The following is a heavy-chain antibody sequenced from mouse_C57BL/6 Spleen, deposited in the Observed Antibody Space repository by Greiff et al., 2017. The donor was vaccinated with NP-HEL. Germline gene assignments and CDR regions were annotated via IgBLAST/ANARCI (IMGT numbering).Heavy chain of an antibody. CDR3: ARSRGSFEY. CDR2: IYPGDGAT. V-gene: IGHV1-82*01. CDR1: GYAFSSSW. Sequence: VQLQQSGPELVKPGASVKISCKASGYAFSSSWMNWVKQRPGKGLEWIGRIYPGDGATNYNGKFKGKATLTADKSSSTAYMQLSSLTSEDSAVYFCARSRGSFEYWGQGTTLTVSS. J-gene: IGHJ2*01.